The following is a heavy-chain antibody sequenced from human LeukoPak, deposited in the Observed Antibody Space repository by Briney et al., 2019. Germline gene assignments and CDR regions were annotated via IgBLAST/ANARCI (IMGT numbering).Heavy chain of an antibody. CDR1: GFTFSSYA. Sequence: GGSLRLSCAASGFTFSSYAMSWVRRAPGKGLEWVSAISCSGGCTYYADSEKGRFTISRDNSKNTLYLQMNSLRAEDTAVYYCAKDILSVAADLDYWGQGTLVTVSS. D-gene: IGHD6-13*01. CDR3: AKDILSVAADLDY. J-gene: IGHJ4*02. CDR2: ISCSGGCT. V-gene: IGHV3-23*01.